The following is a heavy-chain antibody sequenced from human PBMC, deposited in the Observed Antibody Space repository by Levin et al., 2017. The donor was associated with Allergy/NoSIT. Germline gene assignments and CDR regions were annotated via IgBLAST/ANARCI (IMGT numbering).Heavy chain of an antibody. CDR3: ARGLGETSRYTHGY. D-gene: IGHD3-16*02. V-gene: IGHV4-59*01. CDR2: IHYSGIT. CDR1: GGSISAYY. J-gene: IGHJ4*02. Sequence: SQTLSLTCTVSGGSISAYYWSWIRQPPGEGLEWIGHIHYSGITNYNPSLKSRVAILIDTSKNQFSLILSSVTAGDTALYYCARGLGETSRYTHGYWGQGTLVTVSS.